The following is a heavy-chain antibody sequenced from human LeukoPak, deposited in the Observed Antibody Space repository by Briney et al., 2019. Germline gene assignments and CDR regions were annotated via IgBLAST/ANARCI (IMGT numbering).Heavy chain of an antibody. Sequence: PSGTLTLTCTVSGGSISSGDFYWGWMRQPPGKGLEWIRYIYYSGSSYYNPSLKSRVTISVDTSKNQFSLKLSSVTAADTAVYYCARLYYDILTGSPNWFDPWGQGTLVTVSS. V-gene: IGHV4-30-4*01. J-gene: IGHJ5*02. D-gene: IGHD3-9*01. CDR3: ARLYYDILTGSPNWFDP. CDR1: GGSISSGDFY. CDR2: IYYSGSS.